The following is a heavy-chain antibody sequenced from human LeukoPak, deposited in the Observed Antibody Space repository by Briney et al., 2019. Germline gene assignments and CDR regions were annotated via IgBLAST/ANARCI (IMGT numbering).Heavy chain of an antibody. Sequence: GESLKISCKGSGYIFTSYWIGWVRQMPGKGLEWMGVIYPGDSDTRYSPSFQGQVTISGDKSIRTAYLQWSSLKASDTAMYYCAREKEYSSSAGTFAFDIWGQGTMVTGSS. J-gene: IGHJ3*02. D-gene: IGHD6-6*01. CDR3: AREKEYSSSAGTFAFDI. CDR1: GYIFTSYW. CDR2: IYPGDSDT. V-gene: IGHV5-51*01.